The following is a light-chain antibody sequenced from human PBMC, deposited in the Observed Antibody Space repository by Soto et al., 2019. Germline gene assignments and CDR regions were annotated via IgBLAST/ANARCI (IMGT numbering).Light chain of an antibody. J-gene: IGLJ1*01. V-gene: IGLV2-14*03. CDR1: SSEVGGYNY. CDR3: SSYTTSNTRQIV. CDR2: DVS. Sequence: QSVLTQPASVSGSPGQSITISCTGTSSEVGGYNYVSWYQHHPGKAPKLIIYDVSNRPSGVSIRFSGSKSDNTASLTISGLQPEDEADYHCSSYTTSNTRQIVFGTGTKAPS.